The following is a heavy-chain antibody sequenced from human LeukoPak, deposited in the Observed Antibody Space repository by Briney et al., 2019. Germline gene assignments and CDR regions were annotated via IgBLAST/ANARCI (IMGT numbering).Heavy chain of an antibody. CDR2: INHSGST. D-gene: IGHD3-10*01. CDR3: ARRKVRGVIINRGNWFDP. J-gene: IGHJ5*02. Sequence: KASETLSLTCAVYGGSFSGYYWSWIRQPPGKGLEWIGEINHSGSTNYNPSLKSRVTISVDTSKNQFSLKLSSVTAADTAVYYCARRKVRGVIINRGNWFDPWGQGTLVTVSS. CDR1: GGSFSGYY. V-gene: IGHV4-34*01.